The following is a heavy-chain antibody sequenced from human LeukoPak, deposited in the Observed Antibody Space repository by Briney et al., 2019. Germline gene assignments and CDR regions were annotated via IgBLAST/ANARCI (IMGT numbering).Heavy chain of an antibody. D-gene: IGHD4-17*01. J-gene: IGHJ4*02. CDR3: AKRPTTVTTCGRDY. Sequence: GGSLRLSCAASGFTFDSFAMSWVRQAPGKGLEWRSAISGSGASTYYGDSVKGRFTISRGNSRDTLYLQMDSLRAEDAAVYYCAKRPTTVTTCGRDYWGQGTLVTVSS. CDR2: ISGSGAST. CDR1: GFTFDSFA. V-gene: IGHV3-23*02.